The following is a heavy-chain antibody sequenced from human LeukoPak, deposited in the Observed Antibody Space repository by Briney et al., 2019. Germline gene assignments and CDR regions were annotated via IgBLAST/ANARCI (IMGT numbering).Heavy chain of an antibody. Sequence: PGGSLRLSCAASGFTFSSYSMNWVRQAPGKGLEWVSSISSSSSYIYYADSVKGRFTISRDNAKNSLYLQMNSLRAEDTAVYYCAREQLAHLDAFDIWGQGTMVTVSS. CDR2: ISSSSSYI. V-gene: IGHV3-21*01. J-gene: IGHJ3*02. CDR1: GFTFSSYS. CDR3: AREQLAHLDAFDI. D-gene: IGHD6-6*01.